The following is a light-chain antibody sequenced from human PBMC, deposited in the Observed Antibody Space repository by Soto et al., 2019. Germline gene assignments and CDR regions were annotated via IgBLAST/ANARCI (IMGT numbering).Light chain of an antibody. CDR3: QQYNSAHWT. J-gene: IGKJ1*01. V-gene: IGKV3-20*01. CDR1: QTISRNY. Sequence: EIVLTQSPGILSLSPGERATLSCRASQTISRNYLAWYQQKPGQAPRLLMYDTSRRATGVPDKFSASGSGTDFTLTISRLGPEDFAVYYCQQYNSAHWTFGQGTKVEI. CDR2: DTS.